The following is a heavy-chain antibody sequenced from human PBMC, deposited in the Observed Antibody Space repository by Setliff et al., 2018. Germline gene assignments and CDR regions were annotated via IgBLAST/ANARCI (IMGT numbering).Heavy chain of an antibody. Sequence: GASVKVSCKASGYSFSTYAMHWVRQAPGQRLEWMGWINGGNGNTKYSQKFQGRITITRDTSASTAYMEMSSLSSEDTAVYYCARDREYCSRTSCYIDYWGQGALVTVSS. CDR1: GYSFSTYA. CDR3: ARDREYCSRTSCYIDY. CDR2: INGGNGNT. V-gene: IGHV1-3*01. D-gene: IGHD2-2*02. J-gene: IGHJ4*02.